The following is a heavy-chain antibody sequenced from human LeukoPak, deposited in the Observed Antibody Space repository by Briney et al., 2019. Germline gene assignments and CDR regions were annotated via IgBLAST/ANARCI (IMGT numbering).Heavy chain of an antibody. Sequence: GGSLRLSCAASGFMFNNYGLVWVRQAPGKGLEWVSAISNDGGGTTYADFVKGRFSVSRDNSKNTLFLQMNSLRAEDTALYYCAKGSSGYFFDLWGQGTLVTVSS. CDR3: AKGSSGYFFDL. CDR1: GFMFNNYG. CDR2: ISNDGGGT. J-gene: IGHJ4*02. D-gene: IGHD3-22*01. V-gene: IGHV3-23*01.